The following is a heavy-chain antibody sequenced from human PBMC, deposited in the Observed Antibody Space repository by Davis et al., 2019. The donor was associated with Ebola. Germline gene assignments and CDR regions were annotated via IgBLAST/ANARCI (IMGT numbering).Heavy chain of an antibody. J-gene: IGHJ4*02. CDR1: GFTFSDFA. Sequence: SLKISCAASGFTFSDFAMHWVRQAPGKGLEWVTVISYDGSKKSYADSVKGRFTISRDNSKNTLFLQMNSLRAEDTALYYCAKARSGLSPDYWGQGTLVTVSS. V-gene: IGHV3-30*12. CDR3: AKARSGLSPDY. CDR2: ISYDGSKK. D-gene: IGHD3-10*01.